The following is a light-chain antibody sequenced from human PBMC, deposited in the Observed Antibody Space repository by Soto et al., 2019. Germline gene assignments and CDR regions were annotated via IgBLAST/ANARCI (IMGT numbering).Light chain of an antibody. J-gene: IGLJ3*02. CDR1: SSDVGGYNY. V-gene: IGLV2-14*01. Sequence: QSALTQPASVSGSPGQSITISCTGTSSDVGGYNYVSWYQQHPGKAPKLVISEDSGRPSGVSSRFSGSKSGNTASLTISRLQPEDEADYHCSSYTTSNTGVFGGGTKVTVL. CDR2: EDS. CDR3: SSYTTSNTGV.